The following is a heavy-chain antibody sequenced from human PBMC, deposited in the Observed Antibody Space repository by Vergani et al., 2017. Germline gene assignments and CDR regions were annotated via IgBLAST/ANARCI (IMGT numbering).Heavy chain of an antibody. Sequence: QVQLQESGPGLVKPSETLSLTCTVSGGSISSYYWSWIRQPPGKGLEWIGYIYYSGSTHYNPSLKSLVTISVDTSKNHFSLKLSSVTAADTAVYYCARSGIAVAGTSGWFDPWGQGTLVTVSS. CDR2: IYYSGST. J-gene: IGHJ5*02. CDR1: GGSISSYY. V-gene: IGHV4-59*01. D-gene: IGHD6-19*01. CDR3: ARSGIAVAGTSGWFDP.